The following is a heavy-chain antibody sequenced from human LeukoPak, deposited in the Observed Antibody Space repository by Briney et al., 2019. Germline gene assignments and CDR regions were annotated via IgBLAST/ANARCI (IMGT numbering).Heavy chain of an antibody. CDR2: IIPILGIA. CDR3: ARIVSWGYSYGYPNWFDP. J-gene: IGHJ5*02. V-gene: IGHV1-69*04. D-gene: IGHD5-18*01. CDR1: GGTFRSYA. Sequence: SVKVSCKASGGTFRSYAISWVRQAPGQGLEWMGRIIPILGIANYAQKFQGRVTITADKSTSAAYMEPSSLRSEDTAVYYCARIVSWGYSYGYPNWFDPWGQGTLVTVSS.